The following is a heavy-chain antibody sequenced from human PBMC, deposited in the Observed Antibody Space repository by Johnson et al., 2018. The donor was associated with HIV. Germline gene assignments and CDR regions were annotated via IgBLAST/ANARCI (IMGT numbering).Heavy chain of an antibody. V-gene: IGHV3-74*01. J-gene: IGHJ3*02. CDR3: ARSTYCGGDCYSVAFDI. D-gene: IGHD2-21*01. CDR2: INSDGSNK. Sequence: EVQLVESGGGLVQPGGSLTLSCAASGFTFSTYWMHWVRQAPGKGLVWVSRINSDGSNKYYADSVKGRFTISRDNSKNTLYLQMNSLRAEDTAVYYCARSTYCGGDCYSVAFDIWGQGTMVTVSS. CDR1: GFTFSTYW.